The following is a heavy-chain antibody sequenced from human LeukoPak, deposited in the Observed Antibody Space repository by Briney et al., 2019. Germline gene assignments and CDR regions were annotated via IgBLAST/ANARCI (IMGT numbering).Heavy chain of an antibody. CDR1: GFTFSSYS. J-gene: IGHJ1*01. D-gene: IGHD3-10*01. CDR3: AKDPGGYYHN. Sequence: GGSLRLSCAASGFTFSSYSMNWVRQAPGKGLEWVSAISGSGGSTYYADSVKGRFTISRDNSKNTLYLRMNSLRAEDTAVYYCAKDPGGYYHNWGXXTLVTVSS. CDR2: ISGSGGST. V-gene: IGHV3-23*01.